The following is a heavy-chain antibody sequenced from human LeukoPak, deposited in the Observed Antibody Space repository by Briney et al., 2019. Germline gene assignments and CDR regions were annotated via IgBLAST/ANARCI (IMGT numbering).Heavy chain of an antibody. D-gene: IGHD6-19*01. Sequence: ASVKVSCKASGYTFTGYYMHWVRQAPGQGLEWMGWINPNSGGTNYAQKLQGRVTMTRDTSISTAYMELSRLRSDDTAVYYCARDRIPIAVAGGGDAFDIWGQGTMVTVSA. CDR1: GYTFTGYY. CDR3: ARDRIPIAVAGGGDAFDI. CDR2: INPNSGGT. V-gene: IGHV1-2*02. J-gene: IGHJ3*02.